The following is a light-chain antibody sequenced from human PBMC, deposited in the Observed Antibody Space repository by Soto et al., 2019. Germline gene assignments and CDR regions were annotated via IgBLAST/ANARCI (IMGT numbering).Light chain of an antibody. CDR1: QGIRNY. CDR3: LQHNGSPPT. V-gene: IGKV1-17*01. CDR2: AAS. J-gene: IGKJ1*01. Sequence: DIQMTQSPSSLSASVGDRVTITCRASQGIRNYLGWYQQKPGKAPTRLIYAASSLQSGVPSRFSGSGSGTEFTLTISSLQPEDFATYYCLQHNGSPPTFGQGTKVEIK.